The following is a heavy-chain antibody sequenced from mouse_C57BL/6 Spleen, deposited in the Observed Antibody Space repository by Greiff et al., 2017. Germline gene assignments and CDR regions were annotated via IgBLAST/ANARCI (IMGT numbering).Heavy chain of an antibody. V-gene: IGHV7-3*01. CDR3: ARLYGNYVWYFDV. D-gene: IGHD2-1*01. CDR2: IRNKANGYTT. J-gene: IGHJ1*03. CDR1: GFTFTDYY. Sequence: DVKLVESGGGLVQPGGSLSHSCAASGFTFTDYYMSWVRQPPGKALEWLGFIRNKANGYTTEYSASVKGRFTISRDNSQSILYLQMNALRAEDSATYYCARLYGNYVWYFDVWGTGTTVTVSS.